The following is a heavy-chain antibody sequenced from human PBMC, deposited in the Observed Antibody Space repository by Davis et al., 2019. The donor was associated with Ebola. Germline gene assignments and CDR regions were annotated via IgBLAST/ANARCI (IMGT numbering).Heavy chain of an antibody. CDR3: ARDRGVRDIVVVVAATHYGMDV. Sequence: GGSLKISCAASGFTFSSYSMNWVRQAPGKGLEWVSYISSSSSYIYYADSVKGRFTISRDNAKNSLYLQMNSLRDEDTAVYYCARDRGVRDIVVVVAATHYGMDVWGKGTTVTVSS. CDR1: GFTFSSYS. D-gene: IGHD2-15*01. J-gene: IGHJ6*04. CDR2: ISSSSSYI. V-gene: IGHV3-21*05.